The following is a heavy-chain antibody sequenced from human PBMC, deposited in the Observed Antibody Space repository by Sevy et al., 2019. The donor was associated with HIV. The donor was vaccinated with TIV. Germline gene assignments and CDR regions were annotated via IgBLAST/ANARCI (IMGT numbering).Heavy chain of an antibody. CDR1: GFNFSSYG. V-gene: IGHV3-30*18. J-gene: IGHJ3*02. CDR3: AKESGSYYDFWSGHDTFDM. CDR2: ISYAGSSK. D-gene: IGHD3-3*01. Sequence: GGSLRLSCAASGFNFSSYGMHWVRQAPGKGLEWVAIISYAGSSKYYADSVKGRFTISRDNSKKTLYLQINSLRTEDRAVYYCAKESGSYYDFWSGHDTFDMWGQGTVVTVSS.